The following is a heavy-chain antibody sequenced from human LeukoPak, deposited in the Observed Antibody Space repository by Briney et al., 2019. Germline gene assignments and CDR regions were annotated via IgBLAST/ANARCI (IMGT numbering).Heavy chain of an antibody. CDR1: GYSISRGYY. J-gene: IGHJ5*02. V-gene: IGHV4-38-2*01. CDR3: ARREEEFPAGFDP. D-gene: IGHD1-26*01. CDR2: SYHSGST. Sequence: SQTLSLTCALSGYSISRGYYWGWIRPPPGKGLEWIGSSYHSGSTYYTPSLKSRVPISVASSKNNFSLNLGPVTPADTGEYDCARREEEFPAGFDPWGQGTLVTVSS.